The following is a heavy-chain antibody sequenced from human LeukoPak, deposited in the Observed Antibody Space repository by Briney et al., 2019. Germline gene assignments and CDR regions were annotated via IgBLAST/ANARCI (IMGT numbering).Heavy chain of an antibody. V-gene: IGHV1-2*02. CDR2: MNPNSGGT. Sequence: ASVKVSRKASGYIFIGYYIHWVRQAPGQGLEWMGWMNPNSGGTNYAERFQGRATMTRDTSISTAYMELSRLRSDDTAVYYCAKYYYGSGNYYTPPAFDIWGQGTMVTVSS. CDR3: AKYYYGSGNYYTPPAFDI. J-gene: IGHJ3*02. D-gene: IGHD3-10*01. CDR1: GYIFIGYY.